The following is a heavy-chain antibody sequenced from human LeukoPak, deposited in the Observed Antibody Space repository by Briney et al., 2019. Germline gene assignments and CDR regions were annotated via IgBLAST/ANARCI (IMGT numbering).Heavy chain of an antibody. CDR1: GYTLTELS. Sequence: ASVKVSCKVSGYTLTELSMHWVRQAPGEGLEWMGGFDPEDGETIYAQKFQGRVTMTEDTSTDTAYMELSSLRSEDTAVYYCATGPMTTVTTFDYWGQGTLVTVSS. J-gene: IGHJ4*02. CDR2: FDPEDGET. D-gene: IGHD4-17*01. CDR3: ATGPMTTVTTFDY. V-gene: IGHV1-24*01.